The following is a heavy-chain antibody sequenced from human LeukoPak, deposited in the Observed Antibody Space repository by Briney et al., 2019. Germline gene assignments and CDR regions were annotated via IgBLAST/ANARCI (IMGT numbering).Heavy chain of an antibody. D-gene: IGHD2/OR15-2a*01. CDR2: INSKSGGT. V-gene: IGHV1-2*02. J-gene: IGHJ1*01. Sequence: ASVKVSCKASGYTFIGYYVHWVRQAPGQGLEWMGWINSKSGGTNYAQKFQGRVAMTRDTSISTAYMELSRLRSDDTAVYYCARSTTPNENEYFEHWGQGTLVTVSS. CDR1: GYTFIGYY. CDR3: ARSTTPNENEYFEH.